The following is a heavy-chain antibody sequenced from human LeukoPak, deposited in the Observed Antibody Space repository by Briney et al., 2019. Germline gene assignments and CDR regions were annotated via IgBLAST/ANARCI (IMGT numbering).Heavy chain of an antibody. J-gene: IGHJ6*03. Sequence: GGSLRLSCAASGFTFSSYAMHWVRQAPGKGLEWVAVISYDGSNKYYADSVKGRFTISRDNSKNTLYLQMNSLRAEDTAVYYCARDGYCSGGSCPQTAYYYYYMDVWGKGTTVTVSS. CDR1: GFTFSSYA. D-gene: IGHD2-15*01. V-gene: IGHV3-30*04. CDR2: ISYDGSNK. CDR3: ARDGYCSGGSCPQTAYYYYYMDV.